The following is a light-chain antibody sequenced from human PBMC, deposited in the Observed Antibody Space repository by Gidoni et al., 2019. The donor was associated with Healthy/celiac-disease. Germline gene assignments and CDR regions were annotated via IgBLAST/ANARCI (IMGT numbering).Light chain of an antibody. CDR2: DVS. J-gene: IGLJ3*02. V-gene: IGLV2-14*01. Sequence: SALTQPASVSGSPGQSITIPCTGTSSDVGGYNYVSWYQPHPGKAPKLMIYDVSNRPSGVSNRFSGSKSGNTASLTISGLQAEDEADYYCSSYTSSSTRVFGGGTKLTVL. CDR3: SSYTSSSTRV. CDR1: SSDVGGYNY.